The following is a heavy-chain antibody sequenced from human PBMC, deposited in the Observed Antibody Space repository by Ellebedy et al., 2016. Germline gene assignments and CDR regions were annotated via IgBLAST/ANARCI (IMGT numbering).Heavy chain of an antibody. J-gene: IGHJ4*02. CDR2: ISWDGGST. CDR1: GFTFDDYT. V-gene: IGHV3-43*01. Sequence: GESLKISCAASGFTFDDYTMHWVRQAPGKGLEWVSLISWDGGSTYYADSVKGRFTISRDNSKNSLYLQMNSLRTEDTALYYCAKDIYAREIEMATNAFDYWGQGTLVTVSS. D-gene: IGHD5-24*01. CDR3: AKDIYAREIEMATNAFDY.